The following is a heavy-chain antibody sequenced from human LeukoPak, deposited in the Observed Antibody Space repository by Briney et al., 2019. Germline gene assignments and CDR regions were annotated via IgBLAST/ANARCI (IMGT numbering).Heavy chain of an antibody. CDR1: GGSISSYY. V-gene: IGHV4-59*01. Sequence: SETLSLTCTVSGGSISSYYWSWIRQPPGKGLEWIGYIFYSGSTNYNPSLKSRLTISVDTSKNQFSLKLSSVTAADTAVYYCETTGYCSGGSCYSGNYFDYWGQGTLVTVSS. J-gene: IGHJ4*02. CDR2: IFYSGST. CDR3: ETTGYCSGGSCYSGNYFDY. D-gene: IGHD2-15*01.